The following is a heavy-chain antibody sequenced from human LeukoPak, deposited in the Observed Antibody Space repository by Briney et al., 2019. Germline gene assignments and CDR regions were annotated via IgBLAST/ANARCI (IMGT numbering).Heavy chain of an antibody. CDR3: ARFNVVVPASGFDP. Sequence: SETLSLTCTVSGGSISSYYWSWIRQPPGKGLEWIGYIYYSGSTNYNPSLKSRVTISVDTSKNQFSLKLSSVTAADTAVYYCARFNVVVPASGFDPWGQGTLVAVSS. CDR2: IYYSGST. J-gene: IGHJ5*02. CDR1: GGSISSYY. V-gene: IGHV4-59*01. D-gene: IGHD2-2*01.